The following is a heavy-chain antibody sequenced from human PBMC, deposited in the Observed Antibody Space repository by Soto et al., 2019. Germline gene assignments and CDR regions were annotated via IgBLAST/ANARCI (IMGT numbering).Heavy chain of an antibody. V-gene: IGHV3-23*01. Sequence: EVQLLESGGGLVQPGGSLRLSCAASGFTFSSYAMSWVRQAPGKGLEWVSAISGSGGSTYYADSVKGRFTISRDNSKNTLYLQMNSLRAEDTAVYYCANSRHPVLRFLEWLLFGNWGQGTLVTVSS. J-gene: IGHJ4*02. CDR2: ISGSGGST. CDR3: ANSRHPVLRFLEWLLFGN. CDR1: GFTFSSYA. D-gene: IGHD3-3*01.